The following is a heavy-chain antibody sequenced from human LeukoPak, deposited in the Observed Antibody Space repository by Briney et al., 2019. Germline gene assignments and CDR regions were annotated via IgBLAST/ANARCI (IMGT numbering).Heavy chain of an antibody. CDR2: IIPIFGTA. J-gene: IGHJ4*02. CDR1: GGTFSSYA. CDR3: ARVADSYGPSALDY. Sequence: ASVKVSCKASGGTFSSYAISWVRQAPGQGLEWMGGIIPIFGTANYAQKLQGRVTITADKSTSTAYMELSSLRSEDTAVYYCARVADSYGPSALDYWGQGTLVTVSS. D-gene: IGHD5-18*01. V-gene: IGHV1-69*06.